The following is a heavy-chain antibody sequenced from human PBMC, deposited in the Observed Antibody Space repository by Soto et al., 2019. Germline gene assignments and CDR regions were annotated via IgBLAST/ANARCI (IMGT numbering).Heavy chain of an antibody. CDR2: FDAEDGET. V-gene: IGHV1-24*01. D-gene: IGHD6-13*01. Sequence: GASVKVSCKASGYTFISYALHWVRQAPGQRLEWMGWFDAEDGETIYAQKFQGRVTMTEDTSTDTAYMELSSLRSEDTAVYYCATGIAAAGTSYYYYGMDVWGQGTTVTVSS. CDR3: ATGIAAAGTSYYYYGMDV. J-gene: IGHJ6*02. CDR1: GYTFISYA.